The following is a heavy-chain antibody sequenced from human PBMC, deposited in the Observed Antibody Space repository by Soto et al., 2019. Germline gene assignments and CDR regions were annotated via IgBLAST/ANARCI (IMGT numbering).Heavy chain of an antibody. V-gene: IGHV1-3*01. CDR2: INAGNGNT. Sequence: AASVKVSCKASGYTFTSYAMHWVRQAPGQRLEWMGWINAGNGNTKYSQKFQGRVTITRDTSASTAYMELSSLRSEDTAVYYCARERAVAGNDYWGQGTLVTVSS. CDR1: GYTFTSYA. J-gene: IGHJ4*02. D-gene: IGHD6-19*01. CDR3: ARERAVAGNDY.